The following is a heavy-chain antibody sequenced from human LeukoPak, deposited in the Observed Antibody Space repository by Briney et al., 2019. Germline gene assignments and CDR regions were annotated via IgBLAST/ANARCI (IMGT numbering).Heavy chain of an antibody. V-gene: IGHV3-23*01. J-gene: IGHJ3*02. D-gene: IGHD3-10*01. CDR2: ISGSGGST. Sequence: PGGSLRLSCAASGFTFSSYAMSWVRQAPGKGLEWVSAISGSGGSTYYADSVKGRFTISRDNSKNTLYLQMNSLRAEDTAVYYCAKGMEYYYGSGSYPDIWGQGTMLTVSS. CDR1: GFTFSSYA. CDR3: AKGMEYYYGSGSYPDI.